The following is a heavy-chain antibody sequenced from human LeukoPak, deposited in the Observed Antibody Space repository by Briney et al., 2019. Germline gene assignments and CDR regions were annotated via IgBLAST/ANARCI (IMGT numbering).Heavy chain of an antibody. CDR3: ARGGPTVTPADY. J-gene: IGHJ4*02. CDR1: AFTLSNYW. V-gene: IGHV3-7*04. D-gene: IGHD4-17*01. CDR2: INQDGSVR. Sequence: GGSLRLSCAASAFTLSNYWVNWVRQAPGKGLEWVANINQDGSVRNYVDSVKGRFTISRDNTKNSVYLQMNSLRAEDTGVYYCARGGPTVTPADYWGQGTLVTVSS.